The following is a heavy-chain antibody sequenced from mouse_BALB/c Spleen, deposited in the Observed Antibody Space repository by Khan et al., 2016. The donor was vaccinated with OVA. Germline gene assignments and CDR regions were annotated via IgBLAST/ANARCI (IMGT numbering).Heavy chain of an antibody. CDR3: ARSGYDYFAY. V-gene: IGHV1-80*01. D-gene: IGHD2-14*01. Sequence: QVQLQQSGAELVRPGSSVKISCKASGYAFSNYWMNWVKQRPGQGLEWIGQIYPGDGDTSFNGKFRGKATLTADKSSSTAYMQLSSLTSEDSAVYFCARSGYDYFAYWGQGTLATVSA. CDR1: GYAFSNYW. CDR2: IYPGDGDT. J-gene: IGHJ3*01.